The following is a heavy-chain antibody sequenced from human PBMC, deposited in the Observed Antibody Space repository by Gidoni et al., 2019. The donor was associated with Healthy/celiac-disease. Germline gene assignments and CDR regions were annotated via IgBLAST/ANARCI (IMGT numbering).Heavy chain of an antibody. D-gene: IGHD3-10*01. V-gene: IGHV4-31*03. J-gene: IGHJ4*02. Sequence: QVQLQESGPGLVTPSQTLSLTCTVSGGSISSGGYYWSWIRQHPGKGLEWIGYIYYSGSTYYNPSLKSRVTISVDTSKNQFSLKLSSVTAADTAVYYCARWGENSVWFGEPRYYFDYWGQGTLVTVSS. CDR3: ARWGENSVWFGEPRYYFDY. CDR1: GGSISSGGYY. CDR2: IYYSGST.